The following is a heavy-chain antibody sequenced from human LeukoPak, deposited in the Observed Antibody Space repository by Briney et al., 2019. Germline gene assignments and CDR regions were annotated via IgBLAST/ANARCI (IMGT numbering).Heavy chain of an antibody. Sequence: SETLSLTCAVYGGSFSGYYWSWIRQPPGKGLEWIGEINHSGSTNYNPSLKSRVTISVDTSKNQFSLKLSSVIAADTAVYYCAIIAARPLGLNDYWGQGTLVTVSS. D-gene: IGHD6-6*01. CDR3: AIIAARPLGLNDY. J-gene: IGHJ4*02. CDR2: INHSGST. V-gene: IGHV4-34*01. CDR1: GGSFSGYY.